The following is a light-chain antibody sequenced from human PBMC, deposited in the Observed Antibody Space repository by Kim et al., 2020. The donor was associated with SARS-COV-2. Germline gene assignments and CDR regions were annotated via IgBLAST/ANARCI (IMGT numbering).Light chain of an antibody. CDR1: SSDIGSRNY. CDR2: DVS. CDR3: SSFTSSISYV. J-gene: IGLJ1*01. Sequence: QSALTQPASVSGSPGQSIIISCTGSSSDIGSRNYVSWYQQYPGKAPNLMIYDVSRRPSGVSNRFPGSKSGNTASLTISGLQAEDEADYYCSSFTSSISYVFGTGTKVTVL. V-gene: IGLV2-14*03.